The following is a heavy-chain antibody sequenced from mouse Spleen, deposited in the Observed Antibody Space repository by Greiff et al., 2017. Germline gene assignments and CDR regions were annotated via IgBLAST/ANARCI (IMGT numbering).Heavy chain of an antibody. J-gene: IGHJ4*01. CDR1: GFSLTSYG. D-gene: IGHD1-2*01. CDR2: IWAGGST. V-gene: IGHV2-9*02. CDR3: ARDSSPFLRHSAMDY. Sequence: VQLKESGPGLVAPSQSLSITCTVSGFSLTSYGVHWVRQPPGKGLEWLGVIWAGGSTNYNSALMSRLSISKDNSKSQVFLKMNRLQTDDTAMYYCARDSSPFLRHSAMDYWGQGTSVTVS.